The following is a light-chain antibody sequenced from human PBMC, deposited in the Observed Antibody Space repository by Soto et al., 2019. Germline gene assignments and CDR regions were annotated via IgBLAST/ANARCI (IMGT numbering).Light chain of an antibody. V-gene: IGLV1-40*01. CDR3: QSYDSNSVV. Sequence: QSLLTQPPSVSGAPGQRVTISCTGSSSNIGAGYDVHWYQQLPGTAPKLLIYGNSNRPSGVPDRFSGSKSGTSASLAITGLQAEDEADYYCQSYDSNSVVFGGGTKLTVL. CDR2: GNS. J-gene: IGLJ2*01. CDR1: SSNIGAGYD.